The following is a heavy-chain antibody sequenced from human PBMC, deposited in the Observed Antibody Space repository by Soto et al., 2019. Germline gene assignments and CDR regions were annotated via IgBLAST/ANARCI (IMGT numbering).Heavy chain of an antibody. D-gene: IGHD6-13*01. CDR3: ATYSSSWYEDHWFDP. Sequence: QVQLQESGPGLVKPSGTLSLTCAVSGGSISSSNWWSWVRQPPGKGLEWIGEIYHSGSTNYNPSLKSRVTISVDQSKNQFSLKLSSVTAADTAVYYCATYSSSWYEDHWFDPWGQGTLVTVSS. V-gene: IGHV4-4*02. CDR2: IYHSGST. J-gene: IGHJ5*02. CDR1: GGSISSSNW.